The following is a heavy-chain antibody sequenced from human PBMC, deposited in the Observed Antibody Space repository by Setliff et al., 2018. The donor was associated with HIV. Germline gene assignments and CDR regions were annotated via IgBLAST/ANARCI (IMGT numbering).Heavy chain of an antibody. J-gene: IGHJ5*01. CDR3: ARGTWMQARWWFDS. CDR2: IIPILGTT. Sequence: SVKVSCKASGGTFTNYAISWVRQAPGQGLEWMGGIIPILGTTNYAQKIQGRVKFSADESTGTAYMDLTRLRVDDTAIYYCARGTWMQARWWFDSWGQGTQVTSPQ. V-gene: IGHV1-69*13. CDR1: GGTFTNYA. D-gene: IGHD5-18*01.